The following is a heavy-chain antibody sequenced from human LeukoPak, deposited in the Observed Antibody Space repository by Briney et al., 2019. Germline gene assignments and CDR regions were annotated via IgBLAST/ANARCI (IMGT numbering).Heavy chain of an antibody. D-gene: IGHD3-10*01. Sequence: SETLSLTCTVSGGSINSYYWSWIRQPAGKGLEWIGRIYTSGSTNYNPSLKSRVAMSVDTSKNQFSLKLSSVTAADTAVYYCAGSTYYYGSGKFGYWGQGTLVTVSS. J-gene: IGHJ4*02. CDR1: GGSINSYY. CDR2: IYTSGST. V-gene: IGHV4-4*07. CDR3: AGSTYYYGSGKFGY.